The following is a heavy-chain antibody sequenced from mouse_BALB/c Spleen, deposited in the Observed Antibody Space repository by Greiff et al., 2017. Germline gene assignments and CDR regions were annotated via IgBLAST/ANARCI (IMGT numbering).Heavy chain of an antibody. D-gene: IGHD2-10*02. V-gene: IGHV1-9*01. J-gene: IGHJ4*01. CDR2: ILPGSGST. CDR3: ARNGEYGNGDYYAMDY. Sequence: VQLQESGAELMKPGASVKISCKATGYTFSSYWIEWVKQRPGHGLEWIGEILPGSGSTNYNEKFKGKATFTADTSSNTAYMQLSSLTSEDSAVYYCARNGEYGNGDYYAMDYWGQGTSVTVSS. CDR1: GYTFSSYW.